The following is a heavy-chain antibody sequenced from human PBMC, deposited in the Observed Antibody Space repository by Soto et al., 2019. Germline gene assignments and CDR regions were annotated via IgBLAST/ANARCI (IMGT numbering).Heavy chain of an antibody. CDR2: INPTGDTT. D-gene: IGHD1-1*01. J-gene: IGHJ4*02. Sequence: QVQLVQSGAEVKKPGASVKVSCRASGYTLTNYYIHWMRQAPGHGLEWMGMINPTGDTTTYTQKFQGRVTMTRDTSTSTVYMELDSLRSEDTDIYYCASGSLGYWGQGSLVTVSS. CDR1: GYTLTNYY. CDR3: ASGSLGY. V-gene: IGHV1-46*01.